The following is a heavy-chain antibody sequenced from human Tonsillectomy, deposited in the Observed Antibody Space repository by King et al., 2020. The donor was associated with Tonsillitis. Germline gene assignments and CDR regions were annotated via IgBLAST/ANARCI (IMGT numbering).Heavy chain of an antibody. CDR1: GFTFTSYG. V-gene: IGHV3-30*18. CDR3: AKVSTSGRFDH. CDR2: ISYDGTKK. J-gene: IGHJ5*02. D-gene: IGHD3-16*01. Sequence: VQLVESGGGVVQPGRSLRLSCAASGFTFTSYGMHWVRQAPGKGLEWVAVISYDGTKKYYGDSVKGRFTISRDNSKNTLNLQMNSLIPEDTAVYYCAKVSTSGRFDHWGQGTLVTVSS.